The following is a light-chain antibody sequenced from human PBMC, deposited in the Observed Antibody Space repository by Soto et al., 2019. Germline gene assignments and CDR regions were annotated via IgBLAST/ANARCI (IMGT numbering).Light chain of an antibody. V-gene: IGKV3-15*01. CDR2: GAS. CDR1: QSVSSN. CDR3: QQYNNWPPVT. Sequence: EIVMTQSPANMSMSPGERTTLSCRASQSVSSNLAWYQQKPGQAPRLLIYGASTRATGIPARFSGSGSGTEFTLTISSLQSEDFAVYYCQQYNNWPPVTFGQGTKVDIK. J-gene: IGKJ1*01.